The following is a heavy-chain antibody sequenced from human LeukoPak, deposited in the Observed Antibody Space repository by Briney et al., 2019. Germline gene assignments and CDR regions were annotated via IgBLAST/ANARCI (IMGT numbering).Heavy chain of an antibody. J-gene: IGHJ3*02. D-gene: IGHD3-10*01. Sequence: GESLKISCKGSGYRFTSYWIGWVRQMPGKGLEWMGIIYPGDSDTRYSPSFQGQVTISADKSISTAYLQWSSLKASDTAMYYCARRDGSGSHPLRGAFDIWGQGTMVTVSS. CDR3: ARRDGSGSHPLRGAFDI. V-gene: IGHV5-51*01. CDR2: IYPGDSDT. CDR1: GYRFTSYW.